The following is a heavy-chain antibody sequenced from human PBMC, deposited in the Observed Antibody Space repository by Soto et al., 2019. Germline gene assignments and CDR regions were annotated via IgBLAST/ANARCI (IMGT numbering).Heavy chain of an antibody. CDR3: ARENPALWFGDSMVWFDP. CDR2: IKQDGSEK. D-gene: IGHD3-10*01. CDR1: GFTFSSYW. J-gene: IGHJ5*02. V-gene: IGHV3-7*01. Sequence: EVQLVESGGGLVQPGGSLRLSCAASGFTFSSYWMSWVRQAPGKGLEWVANIKQDGSEKYYVDSVKGRFTISRDNAKNSLYLQMNSLRAEDTAVYYCARENPALWFGDSMVWFDPWGQGTLVTVSS.